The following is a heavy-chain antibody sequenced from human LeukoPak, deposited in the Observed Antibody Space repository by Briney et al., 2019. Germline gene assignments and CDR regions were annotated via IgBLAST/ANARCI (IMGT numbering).Heavy chain of an antibody. J-gene: IGHJ6*03. Sequence: SETLSLTCAVYGGSFSGYYWSWIRQPPGKGLEWIGEINHSGSTNYNPSLKSRVTISVDTSKNQFSLKLSSVTAADTAVYYCARRVGYYYGSGSYSPYYYMDVWGKGTTVTISS. CDR2: INHSGST. CDR1: GGSFSGYY. CDR3: ARRVGYYYGSGSYSPYYYMDV. V-gene: IGHV4-34*01. D-gene: IGHD3-10*01.